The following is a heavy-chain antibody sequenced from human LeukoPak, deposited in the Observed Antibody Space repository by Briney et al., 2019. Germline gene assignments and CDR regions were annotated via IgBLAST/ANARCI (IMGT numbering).Heavy chain of an antibody. J-gene: IGHJ2*01. CDR3: AREDGDAGYWYFDL. D-gene: IGHD5-24*01. CDR1: GYTFTGYY. Sequence: ASVKVSCKASGYTFTGYYIHWVRQAPGQGLEWMGRINPNNGGTNYAQKFQGRVTMTRDMSMSTAYMELSRLRSDDTAVYYCAREDGDAGYWYFDLWGRGTLVTVSS. V-gene: IGHV1-2*06. CDR2: INPNNGGT.